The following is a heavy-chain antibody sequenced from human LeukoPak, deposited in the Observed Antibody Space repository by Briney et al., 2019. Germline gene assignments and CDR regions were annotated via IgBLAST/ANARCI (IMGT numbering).Heavy chain of an antibody. CDR2: ISGSGGST. D-gene: IGHD1-1*01. Sequence: GGSLRLSCAASGFTFSSYGMHWVRQVPGKGLEWVSAISGSGGSTYYADSVKGRFTISRDNSKNTLYLQMNSLRAEDTAVYYCAKLERTPTPHDAFDIWGQGTMVTVSS. V-gene: IGHV3-23*01. CDR1: GFTFSSYG. J-gene: IGHJ3*02. CDR3: AKLERTPTPHDAFDI.